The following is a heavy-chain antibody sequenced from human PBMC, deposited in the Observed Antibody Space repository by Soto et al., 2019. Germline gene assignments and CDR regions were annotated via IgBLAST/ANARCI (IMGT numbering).Heavy chain of an antibody. J-gene: IGHJ6*03. CDR1: GFTFSSYG. CDR3: AKYGDYVLISYYYMDV. CDR2: ISYDGSNK. V-gene: IGHV3-30*18. Sequence: GGSLRLSCAASGFTFSSYGMHWVRQAPGKGLEWVAVISYDGSNKYYADSVKGRFTISRDNSKNTLYLQMNSLRAEDTAVYYCAKYGDYVLISYYYMDVWGKGTTVTVSS. D-gene: IGHD4-17*01.